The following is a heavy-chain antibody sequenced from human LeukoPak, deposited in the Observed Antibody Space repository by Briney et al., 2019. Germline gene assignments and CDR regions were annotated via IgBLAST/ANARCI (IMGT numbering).Heavy chain of an antibody. D-gene: IGHD1-26*01. Sequence: GGSLRLSCAASGFTASSNYMSWVRQAPGKGLEWVSVIYSGCSTYYADSVKGRFTISRDNSKNTLYLQMDSLRAEDTAVYYCARVPDSGSFNFDYWGQGTLVTVSS. CDR3: ARVPDSGSFNFDY. CDR1: GFTASSNY. J-gene: IGHJ4*02. CDR2: IYSGCST. V-gene: IGHV3-66*01.